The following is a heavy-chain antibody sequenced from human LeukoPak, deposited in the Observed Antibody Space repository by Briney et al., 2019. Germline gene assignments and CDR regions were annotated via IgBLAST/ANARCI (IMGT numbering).Heavy chain of an antibody. Sequence: GGSLRLSCAASGFTFHNYWMTWVRQAPGKGLEWVSAISGSGGSTYYADSVKGRFTISRDNSKNTLYLQMNSLRAEDTAVYYCAKAESFGVVIINFDYWGQGTLVTVSS. J-gene: IGHJ4*02. V-gene: IGHV3-23*01. CDR3: AKAESFGVVIINFDY. CDR2: ISGSGGST. CDR1: GFTFHNYW. D-gene: IGHD3-3*01.